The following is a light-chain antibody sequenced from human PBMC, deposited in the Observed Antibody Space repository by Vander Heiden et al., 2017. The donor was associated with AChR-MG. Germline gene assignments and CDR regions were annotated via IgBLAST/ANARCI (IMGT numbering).Light chain of an antibody. V-gene: IGLV1-51*01. Sequence: QSVLTQPPSVSAAPGQRVTISCSGSNSNVGNNYVSWYHQSPGTAPKLLIYDNYKRPSGIPDRFSATKSGTSATLDISGLQTGDEADYYCGTWDTSLNSEVFGGGTKLTVL. CDR1: NSNVGNNY. J-gene: IGLJ2*01. CDR3: GTWDTSLNSEV. CDR2: DNY.